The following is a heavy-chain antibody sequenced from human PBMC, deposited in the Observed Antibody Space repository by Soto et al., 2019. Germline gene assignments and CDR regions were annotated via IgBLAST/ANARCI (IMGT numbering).Heavy chain of an antibody. CDR3: AKVRNLGIVVVPYYFDY. CDR2: ISGSGGST. Sequence: EVQLLESGGGLVQPGGSLRLSCAASGFTFSSYAMSWVRQAPGKGLEWVSAISGSGGSTYYADSVKGRFTISRDNSKNTLDLQMNSLRAEDTAVYYCAKVRNLGIVVVPYYFDYWGQGTLGTVSS. CDR1: GFTFSSYA. V-gene: IGHV3-23*01. D-gene: IGHD3-22*01. J-gene: IGHJ4*02.